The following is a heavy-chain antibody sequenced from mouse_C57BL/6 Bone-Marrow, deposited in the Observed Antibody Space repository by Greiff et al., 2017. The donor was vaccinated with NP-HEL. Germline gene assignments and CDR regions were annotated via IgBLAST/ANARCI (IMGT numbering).Heavy chain of an antibody. CDR1: GYTFTDYY. D-gene: IGHD2-3*01. CDR2: INPYNGGT. V-gene: IGHV1-19*01. Sequence: SGPVLVKPGASVKMSCKASGYTFTDYYMNWVKQSHGKSLEWIGVINPYNGGTSYNQKFKGKATLTVDKSSSTAYMELNSLTSEDSAVYYCARSFDGYYLYYFDYWGQGTTLTVSS. J-gene: IGHJ2*01. CDR3: ARSFDGYYLYYFDY.